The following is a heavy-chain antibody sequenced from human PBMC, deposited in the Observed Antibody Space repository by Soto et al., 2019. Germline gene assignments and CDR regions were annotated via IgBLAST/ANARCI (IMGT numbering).Heavy chain of an antibody. CDR2: IYYSGST. D-gene: IGHD2-15*01. CDR1: GGSISSGGYY. CDR3: ARDAARLGYCSGGSCPGGEIDY. Sequence: PSETLSLTCTVSGGSISSGGYYWSWIRQHPGKGLEWIGYIYYSGSTYYNPSLKSRVTISVDTSKNQFSLKLSSVTAADTAVYYCARDAARLGYCSGGSCPGGEIDYWGQGTLVTVSS. J-gene: IGHJ4*02. V-gene: IGHV4-31*03.